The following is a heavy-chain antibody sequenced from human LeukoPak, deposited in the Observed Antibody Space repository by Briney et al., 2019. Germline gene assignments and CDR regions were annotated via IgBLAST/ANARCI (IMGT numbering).Heavy chain of an antibody. V-gene: IGHV5-51*01. CDR3: ARLNDGFDI. Sequence: GESLNISCRVSGXSFTNYWIGWVRQMPGKGLEWMGIIYPGDSDARYSPSFQGQVTISADKSISTAYLQWSSLRASDTAMYYCARLNDGFDIWGQGKMVTVSS. CDR1: GXSFTNYW. J-gene: IGHJ3*02. CDR2: IYPGDSDA.